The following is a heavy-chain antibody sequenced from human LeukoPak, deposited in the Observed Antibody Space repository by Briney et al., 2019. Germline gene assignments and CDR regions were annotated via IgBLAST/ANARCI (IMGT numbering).Heavy chain of an antibody. CDR1: GFTFSNYA. Sequence: GRSLRLSCAASGFTFSNYAIHWVRQAPGKGLEWVALISYDGSYKSYADSVKGRFTISRDNSKNTLYLQMNSLRAEDTAVYYCARDVRAVAGLLDYWGQGTLVTVSS. CDR3: ARDVRAVAGLLDY. V-gene: IGHV3-30*04. CDR2: ISYDGSYK. J-gene: IGHJ4*02. D-gene: IGHD6-19*01.